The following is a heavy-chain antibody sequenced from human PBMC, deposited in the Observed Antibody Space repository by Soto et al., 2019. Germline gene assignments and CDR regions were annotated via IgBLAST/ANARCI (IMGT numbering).Heavy chain of an antibody. CDR2: IRSKAYGGTT. CDR1: GFTFGDYA. D-gene: IGHD3-3*01. V-gene: IGHV3-49*03. Sequence: GGSLRLSCTASGFTFGDYAMSWFRQAPGKGLEWVGFIRSKAYGGTTEYAASVKGRFTISRDDSKSIAYLQMNSLKTEDTAVYYCTRDGGGYDFWSGYYNLGYYYYYMDVWGKGTMVTVSS. J-gene: IGHJ6*03. CDR3: TRDGGGYDFWSGYYNLGYYYYYMDV.